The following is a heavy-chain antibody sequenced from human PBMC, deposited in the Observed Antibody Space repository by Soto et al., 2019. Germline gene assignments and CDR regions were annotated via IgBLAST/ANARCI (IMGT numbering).Heavy chain of an antibody. V-gene: IGHV3-23*01. J-gene: IGHJ5*02. CDR2: ISGSGGST. D-gene: IGHD3-10*01. CDR3: AKDLRRKTDNWFDP. Sequence: HXGSLRLSCAASGFTFSSYAMSWVRQAPGKGLDWVSAISGSGGSTYYADSVKGRFTISRDNSKNTLYLQMNSLRAEDTAVYYCAKDLRRKTDNWFDPWGQGTLATVP. CDR1: GFTFSSYA.